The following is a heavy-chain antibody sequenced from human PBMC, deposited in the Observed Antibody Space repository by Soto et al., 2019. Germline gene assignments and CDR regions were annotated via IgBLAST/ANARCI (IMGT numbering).Heavy chain of an antibody. V-gene: IGHV3-11*06. D-gene: IGHD1-26*01. CDR3: ARGQGQSGSYRGFDS. J-gene: IGHJ4*02. CDR2: ISSSSTYR. Sequence: QVQLVESGGGLVKPGGSPRLSCAASGFTFSDYYISWIRQAPGKGPEWVSYISSSSTYRSYADSVKGRFTISGDNAENSVYLQMNSLRAEDTAMYYCARGQGQSGSYRGFDSWGQGTLVTVSS. CDR1: GFTFSDYY.